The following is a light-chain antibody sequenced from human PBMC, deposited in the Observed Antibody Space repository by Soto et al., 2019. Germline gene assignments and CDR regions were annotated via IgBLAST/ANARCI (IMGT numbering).Light chain of an antibody. J-gene: IGKJ1*01. CDR2: DAS. Sequence: DFQVTQSPSTLSASVGDRVTITCRASETINNWLAWYQQKPGKAPNLLIYDASSLASGVPSRFSGSASGTDFFLTISNLQPDDFANYYCQQYTSYSWTFGQGTKVEIK. CDR3: QQYTSYSWT. V-gene: IGKV1-5*01. CDR1: ETINNW.